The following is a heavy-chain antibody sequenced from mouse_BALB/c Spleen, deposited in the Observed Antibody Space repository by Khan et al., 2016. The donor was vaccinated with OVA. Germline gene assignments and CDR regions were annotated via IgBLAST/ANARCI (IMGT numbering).Heavy chain of an antibody. CDR2: MWGDGST. V-gene: IGHV2-6-1*01. Sequence: QVQLKQSGPGLVAPSQSLSITCTISGFSLANYGVHWVPQPPGKGLEWLVLMWGDGSTSYNSVLKSNLTVSTDNSRSPVFLKMNSLQTDDTAMYFCARQPYYHYNVMDYWGQGTSVTVSS. J-gene: IGHJ4*01. CDR1: GFSLANYG. D-gene: IGHD2-10*01. CDR3: ARQPYYHYNVMDY.